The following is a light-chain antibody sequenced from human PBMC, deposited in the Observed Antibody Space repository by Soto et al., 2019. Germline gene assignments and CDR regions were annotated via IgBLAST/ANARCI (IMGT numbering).Light chain of an antibody. J-gene: IGLJ2*01. Sequence: QSVPTQTPSASGSPGQSVTFSCSETSSDVGGYNYVSWYQQYPGKAPKLMIYEVYKRHSGVPDRFSGSKSGNTASLTVSGLQPEDEADYYCSAYAGSSTWVFGGGTKLTVL. V-gene: IGLV2-8*01. CDR2: EVY. CDR3: SAYAGSSTWV. CDR1: SSDVGGYNY.